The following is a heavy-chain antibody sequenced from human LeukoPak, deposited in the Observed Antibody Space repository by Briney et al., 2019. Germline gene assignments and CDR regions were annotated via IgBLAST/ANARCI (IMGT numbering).Heavy chain of an antibody. J-gene: IGHJ3*02. CDR1: GFTFSSYS. V-gene: IGHV3-48*01. CDR3: ASMGDSWLVGDAFDI. CDR2: ISSSSSTI. Sequence: PGGSLRLSCAASGFTFSSYSMNWVRQAPGKGLEWVSYISSSSSTIYYADSVKGRFTISRDNSKNTLYLQMNSLRAEDTAVYYCASMGDSWLVGDAFDIWGQGTMVTVSS. D-gene: IGHD6-19*01.